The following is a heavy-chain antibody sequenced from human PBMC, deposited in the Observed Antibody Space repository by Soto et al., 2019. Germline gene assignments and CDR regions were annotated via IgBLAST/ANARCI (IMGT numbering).Heavy chain of an antibody. J-gene: IGHJ6*02. CDR2: IYTSGST. D-gene: IGHD1-26*01. CDR1: GGSISSYY. Sequence: KSSETLSLTCTVSGGSISSYYWSWIRQPAGKGLEWIGRIYTSGSTNYNPSLKSRVTMSVDTSKNQFSLKLSSVTAADTAVYYCARNLKGGGSYYGYYYYYGMDVWGQGTTVTVSS. CDR3: ARNLKGGGSYYGYYYYYGMDV. V-gene: IGHV4-4*07.